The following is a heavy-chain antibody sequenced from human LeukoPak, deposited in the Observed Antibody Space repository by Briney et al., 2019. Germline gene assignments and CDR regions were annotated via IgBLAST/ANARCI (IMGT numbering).Heavy chain of an antibody. V-gene: IGHV1-46*01. Sequence: ASVKVSCKASGYTFTNYYIHWMRQAPGQGLEWMGIINPNGGTTSYAQKFRGRVTMTRDTSTSTIYMELTSLRSEDTAVYYCAKVGDDYSRYSRYYFDYWGQGTLVTVSS. CDR1: GYTFTNYY. CDR2: INPNGGTT. J-gene: IGHJ4*02. D-gene: IGHD3-22*01. CDR3: AKVGDDYSRYSRYYFDY.